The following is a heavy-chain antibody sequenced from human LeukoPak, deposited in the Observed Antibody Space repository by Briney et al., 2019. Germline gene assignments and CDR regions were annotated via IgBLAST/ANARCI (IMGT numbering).Heavy chain of an antibody. Sequence: SETLSLTCTVSGGSISSSSYYWGWIRQPPGKGLEWIGSIYYSGSTYYNPSLKSRVTISVDTSKNQFSLKLSSVTAADTAVYYCARHGDYGGNSWADYWGQGTLVTVSS. CDR3: ARHGDYGGNSWADY. CDR2: IYYSGST. J-gene: IGHJ4*02. V-gene: IGHV4-39*01. D-gene: IGHD4-23*01. CDR1: GGSISSSSYY.